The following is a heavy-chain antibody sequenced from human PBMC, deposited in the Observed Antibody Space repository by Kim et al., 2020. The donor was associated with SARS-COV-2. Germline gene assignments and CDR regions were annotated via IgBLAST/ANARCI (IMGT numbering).Heavy chain of an antibody. CDR1: GFTFSSYG. J-gene: IGHJ4*01. Sequence: GGSLRLSCAASGFTFSSYGMHWVRQAQGKGLEWVAVIWYDGSNKYYADSVKGRFTISRDKSKNTVYLQMNSLRGEDTAVYYCARDPEGVATIAGLDYWG. D-gene: IGHD5-12*01. CDR2: IWYDGSNK. CDR3: ARDPEGVATIAGLDY. V-gene: IGHV3-33*01.